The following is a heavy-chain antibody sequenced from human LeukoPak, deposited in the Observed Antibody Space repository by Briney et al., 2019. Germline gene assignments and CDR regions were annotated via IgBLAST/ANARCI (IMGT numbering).Heavy chain of an antibody. Sequence: SETLSLTCTVSGGSISSYYWSWIRQPPGRGLQWIGYVFYSGSTNYNPSLKSRVTISVDTSKNQFSLKLSSVTAADTAVYYCARGVRVGNFDSWGQGTLVTVSS. V-gene: IGHV4-59*01. CDR1: GGSISSYY. D-gene: IGHD2-8*02. CDR3: ARGVRVGNFDS. J-gene: IGHJ4*02. CDR2: VFYSGST.